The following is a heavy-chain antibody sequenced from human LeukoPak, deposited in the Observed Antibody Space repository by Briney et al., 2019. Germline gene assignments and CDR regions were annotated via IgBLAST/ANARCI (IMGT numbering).Heavy chain of an antibody. CDR2: IYSGGST. CDR1: GFTVSSNY. J-gene: IGHJ4*02. D-gene: IGHD3-22*01. CDR3: ARDGYPAYYDSSGYSSFDY. Sequence: GGSLRLSCAASGFTVSSNYMSWVRQAPGKGLEWVSVIYSGGSTYYADSVKGRFTISRDNSKNTLYLQMNSLRAEDTAVYYCARDGYPAYYDSSGYSSFDYWGQGTLVTVSS. V-gene: IGHV3-53*01.